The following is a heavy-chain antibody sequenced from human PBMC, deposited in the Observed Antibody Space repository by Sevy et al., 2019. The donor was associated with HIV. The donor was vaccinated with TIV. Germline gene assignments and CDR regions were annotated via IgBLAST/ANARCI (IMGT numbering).Heavy chain of an antibody. CDR3: AKVRYGSSASCHSSAADRAFYYSYYGVDV. CDR1: GFIFSNYA. V-gene: IGHV3-30*02. D-gene: IGHD2-2*01. Sequence: GWSLRLSCAASGFIFSNYAMHWVRQAPGQGLEWLAFIRYDGSNKHYADSVKGRFTISRDNSKNTLYLQMNSLRTEDTAVYYCAKVRYGSSASCHSSAADRAFYYSYYGVDVWGQGTTVTVSS. J-gene: IGHJ6*02. CDR2: IRYDGSNK.